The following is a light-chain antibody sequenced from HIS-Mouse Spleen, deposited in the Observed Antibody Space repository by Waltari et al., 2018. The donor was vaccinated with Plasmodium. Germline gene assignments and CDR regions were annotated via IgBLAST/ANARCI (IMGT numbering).Light chain of an antibody. CDR3: QQYNNWPLT. CDR2: GAS. J-gene: IGKJ4*01. V-gene: IGKV3-15*01. CDR1: QSVSSN. Sequence: EIVMTQSPATLSVSPGERATLSCRASQSVSSNLAWYQQKPGQAPMLPIYGASTRATGIPARFSGSGSGTEFTLTISSMQSEDFAVYYCQQYNNWPLTFGGGTKVEIK.